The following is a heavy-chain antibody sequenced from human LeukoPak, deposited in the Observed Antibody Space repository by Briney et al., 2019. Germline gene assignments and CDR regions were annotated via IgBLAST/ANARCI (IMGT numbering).Heavy chain of an antibody. D-gene: IGHD3-16*01. CDR1: GGSFSGYY. CDR2: IKHSGST. V-gene: IGHV4-34*01. CDR3: ARGMRRLGKPIDY. Sequence: PSETLSLTCAVYGGSFSGYYWSWLRQPPGKGLEWLGDIKHSGSTNFNPSLKSRVTISVDTSKNQFSLKLSSVTAADTAVYYCARGMRRLGKPIDYWGQGTLVTVSS. J-gene: IGHJ4*02.